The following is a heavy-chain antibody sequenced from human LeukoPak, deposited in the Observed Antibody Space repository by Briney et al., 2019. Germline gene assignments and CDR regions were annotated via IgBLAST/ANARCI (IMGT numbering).Heavy chain of an antibody. CDR2: ISYDGSNK. Sequence: GGSLRLSCAASGFTFRSYAMHWVRQAPGKGLEWVAVISYDGSNKYYADSVKGRFTISRDNSKNTLYLQMNSLRAEDTAVYYCARDSYYYDSSGYWDYWGQGTLVTVSS. CDR3: ARDSYYYDSSGYWDY. D-gene: IGHD3-22*01. V-gene: IGHV3-30-3*01. J-gene: IGHJ4*02. CDR1: GFTFRSYA.